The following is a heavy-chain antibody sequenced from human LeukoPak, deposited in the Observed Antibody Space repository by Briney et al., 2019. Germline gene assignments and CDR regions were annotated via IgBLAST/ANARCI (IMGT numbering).Heavy chain of an antibody. J-gene: IGHJ6*03. D-gene: IGHD1-26*01. CDR2: IYYSGST. CDR1: GGSISSSSYY. Sequence: SETLSLTCTVSGGSISSSSYYWGWIRQPPGKGLEWIGSIYYSGSTYYNPSLKSRVTISVDTSKNQFALNLSSMTAADTAIYYCARAVSGTYTNYYYYYMDVWGKGTTVTVSS. CDR3: ARAVSGTYTNYYYYYMDV. V-gene: IGHV4-39*06.